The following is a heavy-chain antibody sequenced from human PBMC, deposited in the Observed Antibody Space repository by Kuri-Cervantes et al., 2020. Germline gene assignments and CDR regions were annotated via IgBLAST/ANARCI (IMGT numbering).Heavy chain of an antibody. CDR2: IYYSGST. D-gene: IGHD2-21*01. Sequence: GSLRLSCAVYGGSFSSYYWSWIRQPPGKGLEWIGYIYYSGSTNYNPSLKSRVTISVDTSKNQFSLKLSSVTAADTAVYYCARALRPYYYFDYWGQGTLVTVSS. J-gene: IGHJ4*02. CDR3: ARALRPYYYFDY. CDR1: GGSFSSYY. V-gene: IGHV4-59*01.